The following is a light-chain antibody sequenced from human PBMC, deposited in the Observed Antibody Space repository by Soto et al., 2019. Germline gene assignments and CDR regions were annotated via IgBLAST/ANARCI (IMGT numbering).Light chain of an antibody. CDR3: QQYNTWPPST. CDR2: GAS. J-gene: IGKJ1*01. V-gene: IGKV3-15*01. Sequence: EIVMTQSPATLSVSPGERATLSCRASQSVSSDLAWYQQKPGQAPGLLIYGASTRATGIPARFSCSGSGTEFTLSVSSLQSDDCAVYYCQQYNTWPPSTFGQGTKVEVK. CDR1: QSVSSD.